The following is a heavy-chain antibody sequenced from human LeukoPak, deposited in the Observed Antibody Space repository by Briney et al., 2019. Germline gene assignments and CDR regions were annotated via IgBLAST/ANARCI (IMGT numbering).Heavy chain of an antibody. Sequence: ASVKVSCKASGYTFTDYYIHWVRQAPGQGLEWMGWINPNSGGTTYAQKFQGRVTMTRDTSISTAYMELSRLRSDDTAVYYCARGSRYGSGSPGDYWGQGTLVTVSS. CDR1: GYTFTDYY. V-gene: IGHV1-2*02. CDR2: INPNSGGT. J-gene: IGHJ4*02. CDR3: ARGSRYGSGSPGDY. D-gene: IGHD3-10*01.